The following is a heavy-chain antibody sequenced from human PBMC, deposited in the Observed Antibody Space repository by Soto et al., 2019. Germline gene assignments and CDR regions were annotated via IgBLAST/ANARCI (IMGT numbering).Heavy chain of an antibody. D-gene: IGHD2-21*02. Sequence: KSSETLSLTCTVSGASIRSSDYYWSWIRQAPGKGLEWIGYVYYTGSTYYNPSLMSRLLISIDTSKNQFSLKLSSVTAAETAVYFCVRTAREGAVAPHWSDLWGQGTQVTVSS. V-gene: IGHV4-30-4*01. CDR1: GASIRSSDYY. CDR2: VYYTGST. CDR3: VRTAREGAVAPHWSDL. J-gene: IGHJ5*02.